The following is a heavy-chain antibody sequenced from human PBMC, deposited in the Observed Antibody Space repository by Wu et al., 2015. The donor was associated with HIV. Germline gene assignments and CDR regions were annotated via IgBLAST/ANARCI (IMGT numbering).Heavy chain of an antibody. Sequence: QVQLVQSGAEVKKPGASVKVSCQASGYTFTDYYIHWVRQAPGQGLEWMGWINPNSGGTNYAQKFQGTVTVTRDTSIGTAYMELSRLRSDDTAVYYCARLSLRRFGELFXGADYWGQGTLVTVSS. CDR1: GYTFTDYY. J-gene: IGHJ4*02. CDR2: INPNSGGT. D-gene: IGHD3-10*01. CDR3: ARLSLRRFGELFXGADY. V-gene: IGHV1-2*02.